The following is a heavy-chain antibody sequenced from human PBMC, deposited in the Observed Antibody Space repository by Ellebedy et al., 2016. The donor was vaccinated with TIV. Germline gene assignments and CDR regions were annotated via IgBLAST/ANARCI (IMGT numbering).Heavy chain of an antibody. CDR1: GYTFTNYC. J-gene: IGHJ4*02. V-gene: IGHV1-46*01. Sequence: AASVKVSCKASGYTFTNYCLHWARQAPGQGLEWMGIINPSGVSTTSAQKFQGRVTMTEDTSTDTAYMDLSSLRSEDTAVYYCATLQDFWSGYPTTPLDYWGQGTLVTVSS. D-gene: IGHD3-3*01. CDR2: INPSGVST. CDR3: ATLQDFWSGYPTTPLDY.